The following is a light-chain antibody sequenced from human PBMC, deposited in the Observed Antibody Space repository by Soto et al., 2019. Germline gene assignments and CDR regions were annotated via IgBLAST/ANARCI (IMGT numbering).Light chain of an antibody. Sequence: QSARTQPASVSGSPGQSITISCTGTSSDVGGYNYVSWYQQHPGKAPKLMIYDVSNRPSGVSNRFSGSKSGNTASLTISGLQAEHEADYYCSSYTSSSTPYVFGTGTKVTVL. CDR1: SSDVGGYNY. V-gene: IGLV2-14*01. CDR3: SSYTSSSTPYV. J-gene: IGLJ1*01. CDR2: DVS.